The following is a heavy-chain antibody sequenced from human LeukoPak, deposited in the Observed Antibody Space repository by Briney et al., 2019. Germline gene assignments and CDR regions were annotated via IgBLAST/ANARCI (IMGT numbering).Heavy chain of an antibody. CDR1: GFTFSSYG. CDR3: AKEYYDSSGAFDI. Sequence: GGSLRLSCAASGFTFSSYGMHWVRQAPGKGLEWVAVISYDGSNKYYADSVKGRFTISRDNSKNTLYLQMSSLRAEDTAVYYCAKEYYDSSGAFDIWGQGTMVTVSS. V-gene: IGHV3-30*18. D-gene: IGHD3-22*01. J-gene: IGHJ3*02. CDR2: ISYDGSNK.